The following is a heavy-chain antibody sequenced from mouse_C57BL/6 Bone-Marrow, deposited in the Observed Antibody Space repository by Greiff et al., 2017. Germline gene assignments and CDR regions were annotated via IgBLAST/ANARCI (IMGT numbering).Heavy chain of an antibody. D-gene: IGHD1-1*01. CDR2: INPSSGYT. J-gene: IGHJ1*03. Sequence: QVQLQLSGAELARPGASVKMSCKASGYTFTSYTMHWVKQRPGQGLEWIGYINPSSGYTKYTQKFKDKATLTADKSSSTAYMQLSSLTSEDSAVYYCARIYYYGSSPVDVWGTGTTVTVSS. CDR3: ARIYYYGSSPVDV. CDR1: GYTFTSYT. V-gene: IGHV1-4*01.